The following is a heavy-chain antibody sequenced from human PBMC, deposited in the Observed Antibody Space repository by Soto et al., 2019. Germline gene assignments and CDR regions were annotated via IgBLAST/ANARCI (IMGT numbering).Heavy chain of an antibody. Sequence: QVQLVESGGGVVQPGRSLRLSCAASGFTFSNYGMYWVRQAPGKGLEWVAFISYDGSSKFYADPMKGRHTISRDNSKNKCYLHINSMRAEDTGVYYCVKVFGTSCPLDYWGKGTLVPVSS. D-gene: IGHD3-3*01. CDR2: ISYDGSSK. V-gene: IGHV3-30*18. CDR3: VKVFGTSCPLDY. J-gene: IGHJ4*02. CDR1: GFTFSNYG.